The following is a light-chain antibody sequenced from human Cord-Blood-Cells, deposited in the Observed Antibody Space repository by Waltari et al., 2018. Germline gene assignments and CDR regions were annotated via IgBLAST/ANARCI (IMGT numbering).Light chain of an antibody. CDR3: QQYNNWSST. CDR2: GAS. J-gene: IGKJ5*01. V-gene: IGKV3-15*01. Sequence: EIVMTQSPATMSVSQGERATLSCRASQSVSSNLAWYQQKPGQAPRLLIYGASTRDTGIPARFSGSGSGTEFTLTISSLQSEDFAAYYCQQYNNWSSTFGQGTRLEIK. CDR1: QSVSSN.